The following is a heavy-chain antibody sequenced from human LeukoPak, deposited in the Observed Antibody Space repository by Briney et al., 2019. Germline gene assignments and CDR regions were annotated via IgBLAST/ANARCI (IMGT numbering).Heavy chain of an antibody. CDR2: INQHGSEK. D-gene: IGHD3-10*01. Sequence: PGGSPRLSCAASGFTFSSYAMSRVRQAPGKGLEWVANINQHGSEKYYVDSVEGRFTISRDNAKNSLYLQMNSLRADDTAVYYCARDRPGAPVPGVVAYWGQGALVSVSS. CDR1: GFTFSSYA. J-gene: IGHJ4*02. V-gene: IGHV3-7*05. CDR3: ARDRPGAPVPGVVAY.